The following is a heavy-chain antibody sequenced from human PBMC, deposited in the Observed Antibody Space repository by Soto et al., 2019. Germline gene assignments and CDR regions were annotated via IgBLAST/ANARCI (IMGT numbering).Heavy chain of an antibody. J-gene: IGHJ4*02. CDR2: IYYSGST. CDR1: GGSISSGGYY. Sequence: SETLSLSCTVSGGSISSGGYYWSWIRQHPGKGLEWIGYIYYSGSTYYNPSLKSRVTISVDTSKNQFSLKLSSVTAADTAVYYCARAYIAVAGAHFDYWGQGTLVTVSS. V-gene: IGHV4-31*03. D-gene: IGHD6-19*01. CDR3: ARAYIAVAGAHFDY.